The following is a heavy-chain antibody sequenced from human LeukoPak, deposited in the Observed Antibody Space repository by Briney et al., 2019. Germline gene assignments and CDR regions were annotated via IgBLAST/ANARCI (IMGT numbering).Heavy chain of an antibody. CDR1: GGSIRSSYYY. D-gene: IGHD3-10*01. Sequence: SETLSLTCTVSGGSIRSSYYYWGWIRQPPGKGLEWIGSIYDSGSTYYNPSLKSRVTISVDTSKNQFSLKLNSVTAADTAVYYCARTLYYFNSGRFDPWGQGTLVTVSS. CDR3: ARTLYYFNSGRFDP. CDR2: IYDSGST. J-gene: IGHJ5*02. V-gene: IGHV4-39*01.